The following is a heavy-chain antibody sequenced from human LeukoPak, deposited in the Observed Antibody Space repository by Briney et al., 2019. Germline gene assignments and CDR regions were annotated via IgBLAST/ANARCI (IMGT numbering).Heavy chain of an antibody. V-gene: IGHV3-48*03. CDR2: ISSSGSTI. CDR1: GFTFSSYE. Sequence: PGGSLRLSCAASGFTFSSYEMNWVRQAPGKGLEWVSYISSSGSTIYYADSVKGRFTISRDNAKNSLYLQMNSLRAEDTAVYYCAREELWFGELSVAAFDIWDQGTMVTVSS. J-gene: IGHJ3*02. D-gene: IGHD3-10*01. CDR3: AREELWFGELSVAAFDI.